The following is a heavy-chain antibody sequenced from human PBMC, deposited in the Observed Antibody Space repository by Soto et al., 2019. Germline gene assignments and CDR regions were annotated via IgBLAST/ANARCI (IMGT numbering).Heavy chain of an antibody. CDR1: GFSLSTSGVG. V-gene: IGHV2-5*02. Sequence: QITLKESGPTLVKPTQPLTLTCTFSGFSLSTSGVGVAWIRQPPGKALEWLALIYWDDDKRYRPSLESRLTITKDTSNSQVVLTMTLMDSVDTATYYCAYLPCSGGSCSWFSFSGMDVWGQGTTVTVSS. D-gene: IGHD2-15*01. CDR2: IYWDDDK. CDR3: AYLPCSGGSCSWFSFSGMDV. J-gene: IGHJ6*02.